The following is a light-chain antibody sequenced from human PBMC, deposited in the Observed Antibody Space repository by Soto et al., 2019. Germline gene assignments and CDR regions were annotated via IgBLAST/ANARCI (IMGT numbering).Light chain of an antibody. CDR1: STNIGAGYD. CDR3: QSYETSLHYV. CDR2: DNS. J-gene: IGLJ1*01. V-gene: IGLV1-40*01. Sequence: QSVLTQPPSVSGAPGQRVAISYTGSSTNIGAGYDVHWYQQLPGTAPKLLIYDNSHRPSGVPDRFSGSKSGTSASLAITGLQPEDEADYYCQSYETSLHYVFGTGTKVTVL.